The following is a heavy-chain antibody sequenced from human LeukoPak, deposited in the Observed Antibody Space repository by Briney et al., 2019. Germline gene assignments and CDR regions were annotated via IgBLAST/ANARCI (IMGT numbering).Heavy chain of an antibody. Sequence: SETLSLTCTVSGGSISSYYWSWIRQPPGKGLEWIGYIYYSGSTNYNPSLKSRVTISVDTSKNQFSLKLSSVTAADTAVYYCANQLLWFGEFDYWGQGTLVTVSS. CDR2: IYYSGST. J-gene: IGHJ4*02. CDR1: GGSISSYY. V-gene: IGHV4-59*08. D-gene: IGHD3-10*01. CDR3: ANQLLWFGEFDY.